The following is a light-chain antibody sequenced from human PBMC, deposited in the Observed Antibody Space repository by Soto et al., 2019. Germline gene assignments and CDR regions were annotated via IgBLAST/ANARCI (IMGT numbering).Light chain of an antibody. CDR3: QQYGSSPQGLT. V-gene: IGKV3-20*01. CDR2: GAS. CDR1: QSVSSSY. J-gene: IGKJ4*01. Sequence: EIVLTQSPGTLSLSPGERATLSCRASQSVSSSYLAWYQQKPGQAPRLLIYGASSRATGIPDRFSGSGSGTDFTLTISRLEPEDLAVYYCQQYGSSPQGLTFGGGTKVEIK.